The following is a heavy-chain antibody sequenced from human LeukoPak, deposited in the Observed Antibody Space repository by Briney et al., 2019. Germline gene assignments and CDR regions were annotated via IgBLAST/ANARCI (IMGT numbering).Heavy chain of an antibody. J-gene: IGHJ4*02. D-gene: IGHD3-22*01. V-gene: IGHV4-59*01. CDR3: ARQGYYYDSSGYYYPFDY. CDR1: GGSISSYY. CDR2: IYYSGST. Sequence: SQTLSLTCTGSGGSISSYYWSWIRQPPGKGLEWIGYIYYSGSTNYNPSLKSRVTISVDTSKNQFSLKLSSVTAADTAVYYCARQGYYYDSSGYYYPFDYWGQGTLVTVSS.